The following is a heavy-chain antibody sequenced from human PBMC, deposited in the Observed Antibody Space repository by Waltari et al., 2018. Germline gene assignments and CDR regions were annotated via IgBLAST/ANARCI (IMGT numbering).Heavy chain of an antibody. CDR3: ARRAAIAATGPTYYMDV. CDR2: IYHSGST. Sequence: QVQLQESGPGLVKPSETLSLTCAVSGYSISSGYYWGWIRQPPGKGLEWIGRIYHSGSTYYNPPLKSRVTISVDTSKNQFSLKLSSVTAADTAVYYCARRAAIAATGPTYYMDVWGKGTTVTVSS. D-gene: IGHD6-13*01. J-gene: IGHJ6*03. V-gene: IGHV4-38-2*01. CDR1: GYSISSGYY.